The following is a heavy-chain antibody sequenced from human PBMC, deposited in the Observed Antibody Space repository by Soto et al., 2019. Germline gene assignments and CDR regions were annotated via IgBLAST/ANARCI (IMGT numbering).Heavy chain of an antibody. CDR3: AREPRITIFGVVSPYGMDV. D-gene: IGHD3-3*01. J-gene: IGHJ6*02. CDR2: IYTSGST. Sequence: SETLSLSINVSGGSISSYYWSWIRQPTGKGLEWIGRIYTSGSTNYNPSLKSRVTMSVDTSKNQFSLKLSSVTAADTAVYYCAREPRITIFGVVSPYGMDVCGQGTTVTVS. CDR1: GGSISSYY. V-gene: IGHV4-4*07.